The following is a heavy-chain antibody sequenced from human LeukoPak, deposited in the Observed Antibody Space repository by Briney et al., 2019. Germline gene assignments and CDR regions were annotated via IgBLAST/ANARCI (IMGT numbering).Heavy chain of an antibody. D-gene: IGHD2-2*01. CDR1: GFTFSSYA. J-gene: IGHJ6*02. CDR3: AKGRYCNGITCPPIYYYGMDV. V-gene: IGHV3-23*01. Sequence: GGSLRLSCAAPGFTFSSYAMNWVRQAPGKGLEWVSTISGSGGSSYYADSVKGRFTIFRDNSKNTLYLQMSSLRAEDTAVYYCAKGRYCNGITCPPIYYYGMDVWGQGTTVTVSS. CDR2: ISGSGGSS.